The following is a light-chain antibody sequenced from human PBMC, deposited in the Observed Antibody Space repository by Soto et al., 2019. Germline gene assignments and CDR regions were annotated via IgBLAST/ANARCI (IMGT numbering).Light chain of an antibody. CDR2: DAS. CDR3: QQRNNWPRGA. J-gene: IGKJ5*01. Sequence: EIVLTQSPATLSLSTGERATLSCRASQSVSSYLAWYQQKPGQAPRLLIYDASNRATCIPARFSGSGSGTDSTLTISSLAPEDFAVYYCQQRNNWPRGAFGQGTRLEI. V-gene: IGKV3-11*01. CDR1: QSVSSY.